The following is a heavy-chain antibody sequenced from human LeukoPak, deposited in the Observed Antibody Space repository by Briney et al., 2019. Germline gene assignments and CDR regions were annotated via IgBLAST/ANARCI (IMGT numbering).Heavy chain of an antibody. CDR2: ISSSSSTI. V-gene: IGHV3-48*01. CDR1: GFTFSSYS. D-gene: IGHD6-6*01. Sequence: GGSLRLSCAASGFTFSSYSMNWVRQAPGKGLEWVSYISSSSSTIYYADSVKGRFTISRDNAKNSLYLQMNSLRAEDTAVYYCARVSQRMPARNPLDYWGQGTLVTVSS. J-gene: IGHJ4*02. CDR3: ARVSQRMPARNPLDY.